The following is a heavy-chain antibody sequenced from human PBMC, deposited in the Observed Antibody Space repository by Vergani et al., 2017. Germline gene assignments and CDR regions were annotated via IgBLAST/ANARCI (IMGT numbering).Heavy chain of an antibody. V-gene: IGHV4-34*01. Sequence: QVQLQQWGAGLLKLSETLSLTCAVYGGSFSGYYWSWIRQPPGKGLEWIGEINHSGSTNYNPSLKSRVTISVDKSKNQFSLKLSSVTAADTAVYYCARARKEVIIEKVVDYWGQGTLVTVSS. J-gene: IGHJ4*02. CDR1: GGSFSGYY. CDR3: ARARKEVIIEKVVDY. CDR2: INHSGST. D-gene: IGHD3-3*01.